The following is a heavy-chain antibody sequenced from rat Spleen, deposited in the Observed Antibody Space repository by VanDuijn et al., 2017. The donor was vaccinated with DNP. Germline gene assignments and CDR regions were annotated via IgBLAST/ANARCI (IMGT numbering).Heavy chain of an antibody. D-gene: IGHD1-2*01. V-gene: IGHV5-31*01. CDR1: GFTFNNYW. Sequence: EVQLVESGGDLVQPGRSLKLSCVASGFTFNNYWMTWIRQVPGKGLEWVASITSSGGSTYYPDSVKGRFTISRDNAKNTLYLQMNSLRSEDTATYYCTTHGTIAAISTGAMDVWGQGTSVTVSS. CDR3: TTHGTIAAISTGAMDV. J-gene: IGHJ4*01. CDR2: ITSSGGST.